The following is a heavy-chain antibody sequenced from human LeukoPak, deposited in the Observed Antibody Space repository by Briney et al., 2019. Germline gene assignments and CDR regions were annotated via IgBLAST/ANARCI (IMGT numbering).Heavy chain of an antibody. CDR3: ARVDSGSETYKGHYFDY. Sequence: GASVKVSCKASGYTFTSYAINWVRQAPGQGLEWMGWIIPIFGTANYAQKFQGRVTITTDESTSTAYMELSSLKSEDTAVYYCARVDSGSETYKGHYFDYWGQGTLVTVSS. CDR1: GYTFTSYA. D-gene: IGHD3-10*01. CDR2: IIPIFGTA. V-gene: IGHV1-69*05. J-gene: IGHJ4*02.